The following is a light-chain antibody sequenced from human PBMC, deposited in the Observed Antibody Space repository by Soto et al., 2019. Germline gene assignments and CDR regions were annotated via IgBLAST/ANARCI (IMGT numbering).Light chain of an antibody. J-gene: IGKJ3*01. CDR3: QQFNDYPRT. Sequence: DLQLTQSPSFLSASVGDRVTITCRASQGIDSYLAWYQQQLGKAPRLLIYAASTLQSGVPSRFSARGSGTEFTLPISSLRLEDFQTYYCQQFNDYPRTFGPGPKWISN. CDR2: AAS. CDR1: QGIDSY. V-gene: IGKV1-9*01.